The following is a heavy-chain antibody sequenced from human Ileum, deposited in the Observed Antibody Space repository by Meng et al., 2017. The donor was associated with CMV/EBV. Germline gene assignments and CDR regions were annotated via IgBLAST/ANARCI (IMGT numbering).Heavy chain of an antibody. CDR1: GGSLRGHY. CDR2: INHVGRT. CDR3: ARGLFRYPAYFDL. D-gene: IGHD3-16*02. V-gene: IGHV4-34*01. Sequence: QVQLQQWGAGLLKPSVTLSLTSAVYGGSLRGHYCNWIRQSPGNGLQWIAEINHVGRTNSNPSLASRVTISQDTSKNQCSLKLNSVTVADSAVYYCARGLFRYPAYFDLWGQGTLVTVSS. J-gene: IGHJ4*02.